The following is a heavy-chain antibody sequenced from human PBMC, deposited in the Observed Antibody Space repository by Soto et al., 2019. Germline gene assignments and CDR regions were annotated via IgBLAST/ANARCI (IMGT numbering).Heavy chain of an antibody. CDR3: ARDPPHGGTSSWDADS. V-gene: IGHV3-21*01. Sequence: PGGSLRLSCEASGFIFTTNSMNWVRQVPGKGLQWLSSISSSGTFKSYGDSVKGRFTISRDNAKNSLFLQMNNLSGEDTGLYYCARDPPHGGTSSWDADSWGPGXLVTVSS. D-gene: IGHD2-15*01. CDR1: GFIFTTNS. CDR2: ISSSGTFK. J-gene: IGHJ4*02.